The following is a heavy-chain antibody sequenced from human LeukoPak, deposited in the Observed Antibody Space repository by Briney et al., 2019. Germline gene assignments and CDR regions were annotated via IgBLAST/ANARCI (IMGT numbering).Heavy chain of an antibody. D-gene: IGHD1-26*01. V-gene: IGHV3-48*04. CDR2: ISSSSCTI. CDR1: GFTFSSYS. J-gene: IGHJ4*02. CDR3: AKEKWELLVFDY. Sequence: PGRSLRLSCAASGFTFSSYSMNWVRQAPGKGLEWVSYISSSSCTIYYADSVKGRFTISRDNAKNSLYLQMNSLRAEDTAVYYCAKEKWELLVFDYWGQGTLVTVSS.